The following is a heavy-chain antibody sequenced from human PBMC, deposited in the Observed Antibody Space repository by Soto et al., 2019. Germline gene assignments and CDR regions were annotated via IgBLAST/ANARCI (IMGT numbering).Heavy chain of an antibody. CDR2: IKQDGSET. CDR1: GFVFRNYW. V-gene: IGHV3-7*01. CDR3: TRDWDS. J-gene: IGHJ4*02. Sequence: ESGGGLVQPGGSLRLSCAVSGFVFRNYWMAWARQAPGKGLEWVAVIKQDGSETHYVDSVRGRFTISRDNAKNSLYLQMNSLRVDDTAVYYCTRDWDSWGQGTLVTVSS.